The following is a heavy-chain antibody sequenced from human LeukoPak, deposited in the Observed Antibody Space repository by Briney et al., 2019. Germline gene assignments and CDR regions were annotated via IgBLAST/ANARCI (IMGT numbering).Heavy chain of an antibody. V-gene: IGHV4-59*11. CDR2: IYYSGGT. J-gene: IGHJ4*02. D-gene: IGHD6-13*01. Sequence: PSETLSLTCTVSGGSISSHYWSWIRQPPGKGLEWIGYIYYSGGTNYNPSLKSRVTISVDTSKNQFSLKLSSVTAADTAVYYCARAYSSSWYFQYFDYWGQGTLVTVSS. CDR1: GGSISSHY. CDR3: ARAYSSSWYFQYFDY.